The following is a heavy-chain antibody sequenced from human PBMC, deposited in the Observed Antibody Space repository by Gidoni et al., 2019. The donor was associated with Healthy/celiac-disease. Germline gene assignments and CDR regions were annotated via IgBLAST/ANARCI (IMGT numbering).Heavy chain of an antibody. V-gene: IGHV4-34*01. Sequence: QVQLQQWGAGLLKPSETRSLNCAVYGGSFSGYYWSWIRQPPGKGLEWIGEINHSGSTNYNPSLKSRITISVDTSKNQFSLKLSSVTAADTAVYYCARVDTARHYYYYYGMDVWGQGTTVTVSS. CDR3: ARVDTARHYYYYYGMDV. CDR2: INHSGST. D-gene: IGHD5-18*01. CDR1: GGSFSGYY. J-gene: IGHJ6*02.